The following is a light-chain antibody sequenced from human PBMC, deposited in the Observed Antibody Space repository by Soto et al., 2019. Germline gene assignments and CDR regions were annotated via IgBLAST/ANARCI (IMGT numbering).Light chain of an antibody. V-gene: IGKV1-33*01. CDR3: QQYNKWPPIT. Sequence: DIQMTQSPSSLSASVGDRFTITCQASQDISNYLNWYQQKPGKAPKLLIYDASNLETGVPARFSGSGSGTEFTLTISSLQSEDFAVYYCQQYNKWPPITFGQGTLLEIK. CDR1: QDISNY. CDR2: DAS. J-gene: IGKJ5*01.